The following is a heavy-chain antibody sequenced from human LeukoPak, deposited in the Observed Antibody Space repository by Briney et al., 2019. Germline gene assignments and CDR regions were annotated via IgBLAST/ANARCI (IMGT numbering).Heavy chain of an antibody. V-gene: IGHV3-7*01. D-gene: IGHD6-13*01. CDR1: GLKSATYW. CDR3: AKLARSDDFDS. Sequence: GGSLRLFCAASGLKSATYWMTWVRQAPGKGLEWVASIKQDGSGEKYVDSVRGRFTTSGDNAKNSVYLQMNSLRDEDTAVYYCAKLARSDDFDSWGQGTMVSVSS. CDR2: IKQDGSGE. J-gene: IGHJ3*02.